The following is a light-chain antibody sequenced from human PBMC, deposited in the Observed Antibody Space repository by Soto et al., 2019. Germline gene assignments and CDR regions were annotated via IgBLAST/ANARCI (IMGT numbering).Light chain of an antibody. J-gene: IGKJ1*01. CDR2: AAS. CDR3: QQTYSAPWT. V-gene: IGKV1-39*01. CDR1: QSISTY. Sequence: DIQMTQSPSSLSASVGDRVTITCRASQSISTYLNWYHQKPGKAPRLLIYAASSLQSGVPSTFSGSGSGTDFTLTISSLQPEDFATYYCQQTYSAPWTFGQGTKV.